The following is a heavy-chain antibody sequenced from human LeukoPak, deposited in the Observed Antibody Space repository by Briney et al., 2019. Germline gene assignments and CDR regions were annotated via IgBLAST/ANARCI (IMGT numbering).Heavy chain of an antibody. D-gene: IGHD2-15*01. CDR2: IYYSGST. CDR1: GGSISSYY. V-gene: IGHV4-59*01. J-gene: IGHJ6*02. CDR3: ARGLVGCSGGSCYSSGMDV. Sequence: PSETLSLTCTVSGGSISSYYWSWIRQPPGEGLEWIGYIYYSGSTNYNPSLKSRVTISVDTSKNQFSLKLSSVTAADTAVYYCARGLVGCSGGSCYSSGMDVWGQGTTVTVSS.